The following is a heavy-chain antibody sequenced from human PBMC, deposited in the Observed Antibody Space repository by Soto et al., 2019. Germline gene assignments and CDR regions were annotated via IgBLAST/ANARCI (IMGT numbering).Heavy chain of an antibody. CDR1: GGSVSSGSYY. J-gene: IGHJ6*02. V-gene: IGHV4-61*01. Sequence: SETLSLTCTVSGGSVSSGSYYWSWIRQPPGKGLEWIGYIYYSGSTNYNPSLKSRVTISVDTSKNQFSLKLSSVTAADTAVYYRARGGRYCSSTSCYYYAMDVWGQGTTVTVSS. CDR2: IYYSGST. D-gene: IGHD2-2*01. CDR3: ARGGRYCSSTSCYYYAMDV.